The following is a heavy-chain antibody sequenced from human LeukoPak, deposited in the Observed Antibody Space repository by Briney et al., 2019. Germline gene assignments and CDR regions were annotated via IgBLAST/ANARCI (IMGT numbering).Heavy chain of an antibody. CDR2: ISYDGSNK. V-gene: IGHV3-30-3*01. D-gene: IGHD1-26*01. CDR3: ARVRDSGRWGAFDI. Sequence: QSGGSLRLSCAASGFTFSSYAIHWVSQAPGKGLEWVTLISYDGSNKYYADSVKGRFTISRDNSKNTLYLQMNSLRPEDTAVYYCARVRDSGRWGAFDIWGQGTMVTVSS. J-gene: IGHJ3*02. CDR1: GFTFSSYA.